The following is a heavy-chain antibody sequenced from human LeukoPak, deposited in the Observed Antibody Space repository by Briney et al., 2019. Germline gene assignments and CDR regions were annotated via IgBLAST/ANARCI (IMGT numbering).Heavy chain of an antibody. V-gene: IGHV3-30-3*01. CDR2: ISYDGSNK. CDR1: GFTFSGYV. Sequence: PGGSLRLSCAASGFTFSGYVMHWVRQAPGKGLEWVAVISYDGSNKYYADSVKGRFTISRDNSKNTLFLQMNSLRAEDTAVYYCARDDNYGDYEYYFDYWGQGALVTVSP. D-gene: IGHD4-17*01. CDR3: ARDDNYGDYEYYFDY. J-gene: IGHJ4*02.